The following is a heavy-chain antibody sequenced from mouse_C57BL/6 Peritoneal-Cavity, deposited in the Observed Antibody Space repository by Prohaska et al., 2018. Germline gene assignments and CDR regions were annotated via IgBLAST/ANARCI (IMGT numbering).Heavy chain of an antibody. CDR2: NHPYKGDT. Sequence: HRKSIDWFDRNHPYKGDTFYNQKFKGKATFTVDKASSTAHMELRSMTSEESAVDYCARSSTTVGYFDVWGTGTTVTVSS. V-gene: IGHV1-20*01. CDR3: ARSSTTVGYFDV. D-gene: IGHD1-1*01. J-gene: IGHJ1*03.